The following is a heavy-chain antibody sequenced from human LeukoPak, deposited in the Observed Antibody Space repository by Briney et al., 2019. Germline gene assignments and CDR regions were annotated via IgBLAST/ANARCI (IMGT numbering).Heavy chain of an antibody. V-gene: IGHV1-69*01. J-gene: IGHJ4*02. CDR2: IIPIFGTA. CDR1: GGTLSSYA. D-gene: IGHD3-9*01. Sequence: ASVKVSCKASGGTLSSYAISWVRQAPGQGLEWMGGIIPIFGTANYAQTFQGRGTITADESTSTTYMELSSLRSEDTAVYYGARAPYYDILTGRRGGYYFDYWGQGTLVTVSS. CDR3: ARAPYYDILTGRRGGYYFDY.